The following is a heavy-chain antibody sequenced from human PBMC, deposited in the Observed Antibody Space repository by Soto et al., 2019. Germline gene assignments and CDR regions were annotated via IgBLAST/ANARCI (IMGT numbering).Heavy chain of an antibody. CDR3: ATEYYDSRGYYYIDS. J-gene: IGHJ4*02. Sequence: SETLSLTCAVSGGSISSGGYYCSWIRQHPGKGLEWIGHIYHSGTTYYNPSLKSRVTISVDTSKNQISLKLTSVSAADTAVYYCATEYYDSRGYYYIDSWGQGTLVTVSS. V-gene: IGHV4-31*11. CDR2: IYHSGTT. CDR1: GGSISSGGYY. D-gene: IGHD3-22*01.